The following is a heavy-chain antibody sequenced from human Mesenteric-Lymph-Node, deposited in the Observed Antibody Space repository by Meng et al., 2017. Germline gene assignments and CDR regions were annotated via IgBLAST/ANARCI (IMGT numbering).Heavy chain of an antibody. CDR1: GFTFSSYA. Sequence: GESLKISCVASGFTFSSYAMNWVRQAPGKGLEWVANIKQDGSEQSYVDSVKGRFTISRDNAKNSLYLQMNSLRAEDTAVYYCARGGWYPDLWGQGTLVTVSS. V-gene: IGHV3-7*01. J-gene: IGHJ5*02. D-gene: IGHD6-19*01. CDR3: ARGGWYPDL. CDR2: IKQDGSEQ.